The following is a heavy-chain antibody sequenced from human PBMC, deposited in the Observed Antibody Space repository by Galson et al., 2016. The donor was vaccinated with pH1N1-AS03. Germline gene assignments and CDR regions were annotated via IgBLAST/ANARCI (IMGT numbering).Heavy chain of an antibody. J-gene: IGHJ4*02. CDR2: MSWHSEII. D-gene: IGHD6-19*01. V-gene: IGHV3-9*01. CDR1: GFIFEHYA. CDR3: AKDLLSGGWFTAADS. Sequence: SLRLSCAASGFIFEHYAMHWVRQAPGKGLEWVAGMSWHSEIIDYADSMKGRFTISRDNAQNSLYLQMSSLRPEDTAVYFCAKDLLSGGWFTAADSWGQGTLVTVSS.